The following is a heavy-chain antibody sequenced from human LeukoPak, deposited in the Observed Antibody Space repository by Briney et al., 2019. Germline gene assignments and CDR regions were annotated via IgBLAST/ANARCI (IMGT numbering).Heavy chain of an antibody. J-gene: IGHJ3*02. CDR3: AGYGIAVSGTEAFDI. CDR2: IYTSGRT. Sequence: SETLSLTCIVSGGSISSHYWSWIRQPPGKGLEWIGYIYTSGRTKYNPSLKSRVTISVDTSKKQFSLNLSSVTAADTAVYYCAGYGIAVSGTEAFDIWGQGTMVTVSS. V-gene: IGHV4-4*09. D-gene: IGHD6-19*01. CDR1: GGSISSHY.